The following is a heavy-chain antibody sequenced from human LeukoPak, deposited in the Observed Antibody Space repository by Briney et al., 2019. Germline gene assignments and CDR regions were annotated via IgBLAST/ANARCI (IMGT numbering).Heavy chain of an antibody. CDR2: INHSGST. D-gene: IGHD3-3*01. CDR3: ARIRRWSGLLL. V-gene: IGHV4-34*01. J-gene: IGHJ4*02. CDR1: GGSFSGYY. Sequence: SETLSLTCAVYGGSFSGYYWTWVRQPPEKELEWIGEINHSGSTNYNPSLKSRVTISVDTSKNQFSLKLSSVTAADTAVYYCARIRRWSGLLLWGQGTLVTVSS.